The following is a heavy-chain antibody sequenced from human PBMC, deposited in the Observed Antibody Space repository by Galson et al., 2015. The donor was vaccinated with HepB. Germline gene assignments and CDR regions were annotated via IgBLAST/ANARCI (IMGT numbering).Heavy chain of an antibody. V-gene: IGHV1-24*01. J-gene: IGHJ4*02. Sequence: SVKVSCKVSGYTLTELSMHWVRQAPGKGLEWMGGFDPEDGETIYAQKFQGRVTMTEDTSTDTAYMELSSLRSEDTAVYYCATGIICSGGSCYYHYFDYWGQGTLVTVSS. D-gene: IGHD2-15*01. CDR3: ATGIICSGGSCYYHYFDY. CDR1: GYTLTELS. CDR2: FDPEDGET.